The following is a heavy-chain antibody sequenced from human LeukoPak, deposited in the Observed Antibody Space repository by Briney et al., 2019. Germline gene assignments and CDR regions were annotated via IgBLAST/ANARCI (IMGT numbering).Heavy chain of an antibody. CDR3: ARDAEDTAMAQIFDY. CDR2: ISYDGSNK. D-gene: IGHD5-18*01. V-gene: IGHV3-30*04. CDR1: GFTFSSYA. J-gene: IGHJ4*02. Sequence: RGSLRLSCAASGFTFSSYAMHWVRQAPGKGLEWVAVISYDGSNKYYADSVKGRFTISRDNSKNTLYLQMNSLRAEDTAVYYCARDAEDTAMAQIFDYWGQGTLVTVSS.